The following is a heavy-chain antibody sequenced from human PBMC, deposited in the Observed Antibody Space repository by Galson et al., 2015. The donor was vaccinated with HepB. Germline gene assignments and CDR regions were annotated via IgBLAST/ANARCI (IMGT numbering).Heavy chain of an antibody. CDR1: GFDFSDYY. CDR2: ISSSSSYT. J-gene: IGHJ6*02. D-gene: IGHD1-14*01. V-gene: IGHV3-11*03. Sequence: SLRLSCAASGFDFSDYYMSWTRQAPGKGLEWVSYISSSSSYTNYADSVKGRFTIPRDNAKNSLYLQMNSLKTEDTAVYYCTRRSEPGSSGMDFWGQGTTVTVSS. CDR3: TRRSEPGSSGMDF.